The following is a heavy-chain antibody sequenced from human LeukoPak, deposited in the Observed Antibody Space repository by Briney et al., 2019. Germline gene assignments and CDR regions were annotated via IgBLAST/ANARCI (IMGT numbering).Heavy chain of an antibody. CDR1: GFIISNYS. CDR2: ISSGTGNK. V-gene: IGHV3-48*02. D-gene: IGHD3-10*01. CDR3: ARFSGTITAFDI. Sequence: PGGSLRLSCAASGFIISNYSMSWVRQAPGKGLEWVSYISSGTGNKYYADSVKGRFTISRDNAKNSLYLQMNSLRDDDTAVYHCARFSGTITAFDIWRQGTLVTVSS. J-gene: IGHJ3*02.